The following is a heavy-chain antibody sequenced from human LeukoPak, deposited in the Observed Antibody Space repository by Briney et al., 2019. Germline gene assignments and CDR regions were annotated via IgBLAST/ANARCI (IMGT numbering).Heavy chain of an antibody. Sequence: ASVKVSCKASGGTFSSYAISWVRQATGQGLEWMGWMNPNSGNTGYAQKFQGRVTMTRNTSISTAYMELSSLRSEDTAVYYCARGLRVTRGHAFDIWGQGTMVTVSS. V-gene: IGHV1-8*02. J-gene: IGHJ3*02. CDR3: ARGLRVTRGHAFDI. D-gene: IGHD4-23*01. CDR2: MNPNSGNT. CDR1: GGTFSSYA.